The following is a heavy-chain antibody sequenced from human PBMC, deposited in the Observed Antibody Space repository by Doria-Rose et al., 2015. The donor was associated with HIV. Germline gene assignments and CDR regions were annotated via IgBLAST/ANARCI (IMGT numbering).Heavy chain of an antibody. D-gene: IGHD6-13*01. J-gene: IGHJ4*02. Sequence: SGPVLVKPTETLTLTCTVSGVSLSSPGMGVSWIRQPPGKALEWLAHTFSDDERSYKTSLKSRLTISRGTSKSQVVLTMTDVDPVDTATYYCARIKSSRWYHKYYFDFWGQGTLVIVSA. CDR1: GVSLSSPGMG. CDR2: TFSDDER. CDR3: ARIKSSRWYHKYYFDF. V-gene: IGHV2-26*01.